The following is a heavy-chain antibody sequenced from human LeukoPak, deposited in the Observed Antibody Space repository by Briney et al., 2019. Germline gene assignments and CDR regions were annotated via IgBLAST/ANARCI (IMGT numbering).Heavy chain of an antibody. D-gene: IGHD2-21*02. Sequence: GGSLRLSSAASGFTFSDYWMTWVRQAPGKGLEWVANIKEDGTTKHYVDSVKGRFTISRDNAKRSLYLQMNSLRAEDTALYYCARGPSTVVTTRWGQGTLVAVSS. CDR3: ARGPSTVVTTR. V-gene: IGHV3-7*01. CDR1: GFTFSDYW. J-gene: IGHJ4*02. CDR2: IKEDGTTK.